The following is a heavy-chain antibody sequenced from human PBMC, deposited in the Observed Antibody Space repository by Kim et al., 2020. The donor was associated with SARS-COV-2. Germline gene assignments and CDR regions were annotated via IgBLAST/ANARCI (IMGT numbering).Heavy chain of an antibody. CDR1: GGTFSSYA. CDR3: ATTLGYCSSTSCGYYFDY. Sequence: SVKVSCKASGGTFSSYAISWVRQAPGQGLEWIGRIIPILGIANYAQKFQGRVTITADKSTSTAYMELSSLRSEDTAVYYCATTLGYCSSTSCGYYFDYWGQGTLVTVSS. D-gene: IGHD2-2*01. J-gene: IGHJ4*02. CDR2: IIPILGIA. V-gene: IGHV1-69*04.